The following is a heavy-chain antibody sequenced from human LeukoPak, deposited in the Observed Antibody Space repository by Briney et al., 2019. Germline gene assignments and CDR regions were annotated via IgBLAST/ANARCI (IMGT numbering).Heavy chain of an antibody. CDR3: ARKGYCTNGVCYSLNYYMDV. J-gene: IGHJ6*03. Sequence: ASVKVSCKASGYTFTGYYIHWVRQATGQGLEWMGWMNPNSGNTGYAQKFQGRVTMTRNTSISTAYMELSSLRSEDTAVYYCARKGYCTNGVCYSLNYYMDVWGKGTTVTVSS. D-gene: IGHD2-8*01. V-gene: IGHV1-8*02. CDR2: MNPNSGNT. CDR1: GYTFTGYY.